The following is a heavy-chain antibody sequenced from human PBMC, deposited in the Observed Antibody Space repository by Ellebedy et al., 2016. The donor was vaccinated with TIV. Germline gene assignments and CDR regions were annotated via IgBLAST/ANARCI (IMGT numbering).Heavy chain of an antibody. Sequence: GESLKISXAASGFTFSSYAMHWVRQAPGKGLEWVAVISYDGSNKYYADSVKGRFTISRDNSKNTLYLQMNSLRAEDTAVYYCASPSGYVDYWGQGTLVTVSS. CDR1: GFTFSSYA. D-gene: IGHD1-26*01. CDR2: ISYDGSNK. V-gene: IGHV3-30-3*01. CDR3: ASPSGYVDY. J-gene: IGHJ4*02.